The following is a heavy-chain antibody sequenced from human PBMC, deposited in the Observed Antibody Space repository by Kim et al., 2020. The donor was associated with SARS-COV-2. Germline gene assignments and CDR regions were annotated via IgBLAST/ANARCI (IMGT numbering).Heavy chain of an antibody. CDR1: GFTFSSYG. D-gene: IGHD1-1*01. CDR2: ISYDGSNK. J-gene: IGHJ4*02. Sequence: GGSLRLSCAASGFTFSSYGMHWVRQAPGKGLEWVAVISYDGSNKYYADSVKGRFTISRDDSKNTLYLQMNSLRAEDTAVYYCARDLLERRPTPGGYWGQGTLVTVSS. V-gene: IGHV3-33*05. CDR3: ARDLLERRPTPGGY.